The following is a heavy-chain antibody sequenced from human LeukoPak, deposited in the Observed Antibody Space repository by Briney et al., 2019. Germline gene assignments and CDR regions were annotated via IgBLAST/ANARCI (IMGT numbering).Heavy chain of an antibody. V-gene: IGHV1-2*02. CDR1: GFTFRDYY. CDR2: MYFNSGAT. CDR3: AREGSSASGQDWYAFDI. J-gene: IGHJ3*02. D-gene: IGHD5-12*01. Sequence: ASVRVSCKASGFTFRDYYVQWVRQVPGQGLEWVGWMYFNSGATRYAPKFQGRVTLTGDTSINTVYMELDSLGSDDTAMYYCAREGSSASGQDWYAFDIWGQETMVTVSS.